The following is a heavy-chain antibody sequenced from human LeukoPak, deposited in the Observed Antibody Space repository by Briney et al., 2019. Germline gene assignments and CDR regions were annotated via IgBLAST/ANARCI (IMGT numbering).Heavy chain of an antibody. Sequence: GESLQISCKGSGYSFTTYWIGWVRPMPGKGLGWMGIIYPGDSDIRYSPSFQGQVTISADKSIRTAYLQWSSLKASDTAMYYCARVQGYDGSGYREFDFWGQGTLVTVSS. V-gene: IGHV5-51*01. CDR2: IYPGDSDI. J-gene: IGHJ4*02. CDR1: GYSFTTYW. D-gene: IGHD3-22*01. CDR3: ARVQGYDGSGYREFDF.